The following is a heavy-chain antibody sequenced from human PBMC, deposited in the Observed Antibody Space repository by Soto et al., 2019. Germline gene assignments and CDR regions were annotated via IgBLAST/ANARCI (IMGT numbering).Heavy chain of an antibody. CDR1: GFTFSNSW. CDR2: IKRDGSEK. D-gene: IGHD3-9*01. CDR3: ARGELRYFD. J-gene: IGHJ4*02. V-gene: IGHV3-7*01. Sequence: EVQLVESGGGLVQPGGSLRLSCAASGFTFSNSWMSWVRQAPGKGLEWVANIKRDGSEKYFVDSVKGRFTISRDNAKNSVYLQMNSLRAEDTAVYYCARGELRYFDCGQGTLVTVSS.